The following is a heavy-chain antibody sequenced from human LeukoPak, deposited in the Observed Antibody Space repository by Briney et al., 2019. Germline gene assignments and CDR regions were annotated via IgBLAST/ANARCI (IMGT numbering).Heavy chain of an antibody. D-gene: IGHD3-10*01. CDR2: ISAYNGNT. CDR3: ARDWEKYLGYYGSGSTSPFDY. Sequence: PSASVKVSCKASGYTFTSYGISWVRQAPGQGLEWMGWISAYNGNTNYAQKLQGRVTMTTDTSTSTAYMELRSLRSDDTAVYYCARDWEKYLGYYGSGSTSPFDYWGQGTLVTVSS. J-gene: IGHJ4*02. V-gene: IGHV1-18*01. CDR1: GYTFTSYG.